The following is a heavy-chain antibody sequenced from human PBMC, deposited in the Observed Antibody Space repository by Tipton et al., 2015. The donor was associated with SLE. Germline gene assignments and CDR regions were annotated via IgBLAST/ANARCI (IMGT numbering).Heavy chain of an antibody. CDR2: IYHSGST. V-gene: IGHV4-38-2*01. J-gene: IGHJ4*02. D-gene: IGHD6-13*01. CDR3: ARDRGSSSWVY. Sequence: TLSLTCAVSGYSISSGYYWGWIRPPPGKGLEWIGSIYHSGSTYYNPSLKSRVTISVDTSKNQFSLKLSSVTAADTAVYYCARDRGSSSWVYWGQGTLVTVSS. CDR1: GYSISSGYY.